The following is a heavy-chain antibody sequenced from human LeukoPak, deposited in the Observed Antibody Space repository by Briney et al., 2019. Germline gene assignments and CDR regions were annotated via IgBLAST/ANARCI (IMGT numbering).Heavy chain of an antibody. D-gene: IGHD3-10*01. V-gene: IGHV4-61*08. CDR2: IYYSGST. Sequence: TSETLSLTCTVSGGSISSGGYYWSWIRQPPGKGLEWIGYIYYSGSTNYNPSLKSRVTISVDTSKNQFSLKLSSVTAADTAVYYCAGHYGSGSSFDYWGQGTLVTVSS. J-gene: IGHJ4*02. CDR3: AGHYGSGSSFDY. CDR1: GGSISSGGYY.